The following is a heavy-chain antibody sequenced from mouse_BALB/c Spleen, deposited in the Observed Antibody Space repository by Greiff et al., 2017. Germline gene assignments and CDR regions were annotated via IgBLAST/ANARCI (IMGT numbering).Heavy chain of an antibody. D-gene: IGHD4-1*01. V-gene: IGHV1-54*01. CDR3: ARAGTDPFAY. CDR1: GYAFTNYL. CDR2: INPGSGGT. J-gene: IGHJ3*01. Sequence: VQLQQSGAELVRPGTSVKMSCKASGYAFTNYLIEWVKQRPGQGLEWIGVINPGSGGTNYNEKFKGKATLTADKSSSTAYIQLSSLTSDDSAVYFCARAGTDPFAYWGQGTLVTVSA.